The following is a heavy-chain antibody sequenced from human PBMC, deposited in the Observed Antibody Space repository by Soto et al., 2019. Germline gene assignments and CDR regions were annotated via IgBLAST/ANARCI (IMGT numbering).Heavy chain of an antibody. CDR3: ARSPRWAVAGGYYFDY. J-gene: IGHJ4*02. CDR1: GGSFSGYY. D-gene: IGHD6-19*01. Sequence: SETLSLTCAVYGGSFSGYYWSWIRQPPGKGLEWIGEINHSGSTNYNPSLKSRVTISVDTSKNQFSLKLSSVTAADTAVYYCARSPRWAVAGGYYFDYWGQGTPVTVSS. CDR2: INHSGST. V-gene: IGHV4-34*01.